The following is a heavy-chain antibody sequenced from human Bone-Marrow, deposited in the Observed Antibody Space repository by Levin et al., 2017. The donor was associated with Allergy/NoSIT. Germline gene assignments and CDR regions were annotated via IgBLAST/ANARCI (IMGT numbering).Heavy chain of an antibody. V-gene: IGHV4-59*01. CDR2: VYYSGST. J-gene: IGHJ6*02. CDR3: AASGYYYGLDV. Sequence: SETLSLTCTVSSGSISSSYWTWIRQPPGKGLEWIGFVYYSGSTKYNSSLKGRVTMSLDASKRQFSLKLTSVTAADTAVYFCAASGYYYGLDVWGQGTTVTVSS. D-gene: IGHD6-19*01. CDR1: SGSISSSY.